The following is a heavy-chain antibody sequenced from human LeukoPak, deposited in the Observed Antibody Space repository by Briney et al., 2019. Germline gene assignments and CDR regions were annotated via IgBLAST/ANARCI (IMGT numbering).Heavy chain of an antibody. CDR1: GGSFSGYY. Sequence: SETLSLTCAVYGGSFSGYYWSWIRQPPGKGLEWIGEINHSGSTNYNPSLKSRVTISVDTSKNQFSLKLSSVTAADTAVYYCARGRPYYYGSGSYYVGMGGQELDYWGQGTLVTVSS. CDR3: ARGRPYYYGSGSYYVGMGGQELDY. D-gene: IGHD3-10*01. V-gene: IGHV4-34*01. CDR2: INHSGST. J-gene: IGHJ4*02.